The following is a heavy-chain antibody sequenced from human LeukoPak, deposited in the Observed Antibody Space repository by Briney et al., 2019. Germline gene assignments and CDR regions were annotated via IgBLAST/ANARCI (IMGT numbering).Heavy chain of an antibody. Sequence: SETLSLTCTVSGGSISSSSYYWGCIRQPPGKGLEWIGSIYYSGSTYYNPSLKSRVTISVDTSKNQFSLKLSSVTAADTAVYYCASRIYGDGGYWGQGTLVTVSS. D-gene: IGHD4-17*01. V-gene: IGHV4-39*07. CDR3: ASRIYGDGGY. CDR2: IYYSGST. J-gene: IGHJ4*02. CDR1: GGSISSSSYY.